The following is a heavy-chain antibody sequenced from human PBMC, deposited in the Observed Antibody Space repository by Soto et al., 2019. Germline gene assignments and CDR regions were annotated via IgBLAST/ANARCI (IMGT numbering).Heavy chain of an antibody. CDR3: AKDVPYCYDRSGHYGPFHY. Sequence: PGGSRRLSCAASGFTFSSYGIHWVRQAPGKGLEWVALISYDGSNKYYADSVKGRFTISRDNSKNTMYLQMNSLRAEDTAMYYCAKDVPYCYDRSGHYGPFHYCGQGSLVIGSS. J-gene: IGHJ4*02. V-gene: IGHV3-30*18. D-gene: IGHD3-22*01. CDR1: GFTFSSYG. CDR2: ISYDGSNK.